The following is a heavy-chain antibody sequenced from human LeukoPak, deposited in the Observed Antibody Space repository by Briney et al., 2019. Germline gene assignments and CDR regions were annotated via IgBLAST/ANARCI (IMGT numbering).Heavy chain of an antibody. D-gene: IGHD3-3*01. Sequence: PGGSLRLSCAASGFTFSSYAMSWVRQAPGKGLEWVSAISGSGGSTYYADSVKGRFTISRDNSKNTLYLQMNSLRAEDTAVYYCAKGSRTRITIFGVVTIYFDYWGQGTLVTVSS. CDR3: AKGSRTRITIFGVVTIYFDY. V-gene: IGHV3-23*01. CDR2: ISGSGGST. CDR1: GFTFSSYA. J-gene: IGHJ4*02.